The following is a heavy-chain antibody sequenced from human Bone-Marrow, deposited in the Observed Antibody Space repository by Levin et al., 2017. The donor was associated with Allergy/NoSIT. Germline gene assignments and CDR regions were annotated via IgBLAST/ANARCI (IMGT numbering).Heavy chain of an antibody. J-gene: IGHJ4*02. D-gene: IGHD3-9*01. CDR3: ARDHITIFSLYLDY. Sequence: GGSLRLSCAASGCTFSCHSMNWVRQAPGKGLEWVSYISTTSSTIYYADSVKGRFTISRDNAKNSLYLQMNSLRDEDTAVYYCARDHITIFSLYLDYWGPGTLVTVSS. CDR2: ISTTSSTI. V-gene: IGHV3-48*02. CDR1: GCTFSCHS.